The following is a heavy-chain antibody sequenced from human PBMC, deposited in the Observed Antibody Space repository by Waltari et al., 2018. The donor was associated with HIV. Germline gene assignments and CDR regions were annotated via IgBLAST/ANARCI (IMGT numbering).Heavy chain of an antibody. Sequence: VQVHQWGAGLLKPSETLSPTCAVYGGSLSGYHWNWVRQPPGKGLEWIGEINHSGITNYNPSLKSRVTISIDTSKNQFSLKLTSVTAADTAVYYCAISEAVAALIDYWGQGTLVTVSS. J-gene: IGHJ4*02. V-gene: IGHV4-34*01. CDR2: INHSGIT. D-gene: IGHD6-13*01. CDR3: AISEAVAALIDY. CDR1: GGSLSGYH.